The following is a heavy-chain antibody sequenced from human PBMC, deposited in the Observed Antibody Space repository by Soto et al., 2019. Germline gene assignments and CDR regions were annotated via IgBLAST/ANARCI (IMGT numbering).Heavy chain of an antibody. CDR1: GGTFSSYA. CDR2: IIPIFGTA. D-gene: IGHD1-26*01. V-gene: IGHV1-69*13. J-gene: IGHJ4*02. Sequence: SVKVSCKASGGTFSSYAISWVRQAPGQRLEWMGGIIPIFGTANYAQKFQGRVTITADESTSTAYMELSSLRSEDTAVYYCARPHSQVGANTCFCRFDYWGQGTLVTVSS. CDR3: ARPHSQVGANTCFCRFDY.